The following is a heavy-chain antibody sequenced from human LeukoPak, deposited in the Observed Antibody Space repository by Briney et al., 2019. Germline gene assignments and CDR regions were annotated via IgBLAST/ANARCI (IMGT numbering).Heavy chain of an antibody. J-gene: IGHJ6*02. Sequence: GGSLRLSCAASGFTFSDEYMNWVRQAPGKGLEWVSYILNSGTTTYYADSVKGRFTISRDNAKNSLYLQMNSLRAEDTAVYYCARDQFGDYGMDVWGQGTTVTVSS. CDR2: ILNSGTTT. CDR3: ARDQFGDYGMDV. V-gene: IGHV3-11*04. D-gene: IGHD3-10*01. CDR1: GFTFSDEY.